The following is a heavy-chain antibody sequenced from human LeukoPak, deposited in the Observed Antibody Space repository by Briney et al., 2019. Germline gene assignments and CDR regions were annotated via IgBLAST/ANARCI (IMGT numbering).Heavy chain of an antibody. D-gene: IGHD3-10*01. V-gene: IGHV3-23*01. CDR1: GFTFSSYA. CDR3: ATRRVRGVITTLYIP. J-gene: IGHJ5*02. CDR2: TSGSGGST. Sequence: GGSLRLSCAASGFTFSSYAMSWVRQAPGKGLEWVSATSGSGGSTYYADSVKGRFTISRDNSKNTLYLQMNSLRGEDTAVYYCATRRVRGVITTLYIPWGQGTLVTVSS.